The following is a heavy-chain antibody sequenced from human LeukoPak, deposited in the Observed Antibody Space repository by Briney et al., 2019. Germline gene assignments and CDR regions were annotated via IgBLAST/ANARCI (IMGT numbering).Heavy chain of an antibody. CDR2: IHFSGNS. Sequence: PSETLSLTCTVSGGSISMSTYYWGWIRQPPGKGLECIGSIHFSGNSYYNPSPSRKSRVTISVDTSKNQFSLNVISVTAADTAVYYCARFTRSSSSHYYYYAMDVWGQGTTVTVSS. D-gene: IGHD6-6*01. J-gene: IGHJ6*02. V-gene: IGHV4-39*01. CDR1: GGSISMSTYY. CDR3: ARFTRSSSSHYYYYAMDV.